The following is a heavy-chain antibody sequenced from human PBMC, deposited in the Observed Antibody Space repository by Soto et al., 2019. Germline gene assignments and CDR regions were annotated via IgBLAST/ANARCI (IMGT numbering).Heavy chain of an antibody. Sequence: LGESLNISCKGSGYSFTSYWISWVRQMPGKGLEWMGRIDPSDSYTNYSPSFQGHVTISADKSISTAYLQWSSLKASDTAMYYCARHRYSSSWSVFDAFDIWGQGTMVTVSS. V-gene: IGHV5-10-1*01. CDR2: IDPSDSYT. CDR1: GYSFTSYW. CDR3: ARHRYSSSWSVFDAFDI. J-gene: IGHJ3*02. D-gene: IGHD6-13*01.